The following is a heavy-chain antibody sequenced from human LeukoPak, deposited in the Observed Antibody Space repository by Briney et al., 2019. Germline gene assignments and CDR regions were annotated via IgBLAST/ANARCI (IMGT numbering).Heavy chain of an antibody. CDR1: GGSFSGYY. J-gene: IGHJ4*02. D-gene: IGHD2-2*01. V-gene: IGHV4-34*01. Sequence: TSETLSLTCAVYGGSFSGYYWSWLRQPPGKGLEWIGEINHSGSTNYNPSLKSRITISVDTSKNPFSLKLISVTAADTAVYYCARKPSIRGGFHWGQGTLVTVSS. CDR2: INHSGST. CDR3: ARKPSIRGGFH.